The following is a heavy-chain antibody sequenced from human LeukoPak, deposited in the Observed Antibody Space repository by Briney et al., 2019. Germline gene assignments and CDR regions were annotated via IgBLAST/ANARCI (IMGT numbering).Heavy chain of an antibody. Sequence: AGGSLRLSCAASGFTFSTYWMSWVRQAPGKGLEWVANIKQDGSETYYVDSVKGRLTISRDNAKNSLYLQMNSLRAEDTAVYYCARDLNYYMDVWGKGTTVTVSS. D-gene: IGHD3-9*01. CDR3: ARDLNYYMDV. V-gene: IGHV3-7*01. J-gene: IGHJ6*03. CDR1: GFTFSTYW. CDR2: IKQDGSET.